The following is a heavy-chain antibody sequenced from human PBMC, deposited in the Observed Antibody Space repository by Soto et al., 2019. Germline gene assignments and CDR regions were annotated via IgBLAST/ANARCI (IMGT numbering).Heavy chain of an antibody. CDR3: ARGRNIVVVHDDDFDS. J-gene: IGHJ3*02. V-gene: IGHV1-18*01. D-gene: IGHD2-21*01. CDR1: GYTFTSYG. Sequence: ASVKVSCKASGYTFTSYGISWVRQAPGQGLEWMGWISAYNGKTNYAQNLQGRVTMTTETSTRTAYMELRSLRSDDTAVYYCARGRNIVVVHDDDFDSWGQGTMVTVSS. CDR2: ISAYNGKT.